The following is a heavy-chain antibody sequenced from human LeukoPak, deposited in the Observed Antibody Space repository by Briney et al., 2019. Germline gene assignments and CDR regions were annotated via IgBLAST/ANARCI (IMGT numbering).Heavy chain of an antibody. CDR2: IIPILGIA. CDR1: GGTFSSYA. CDR3: ARGAYYDFWSGYYHFDY. V-gene: IGHV1-69*04. J-gene: IGHJ4*02. D-gene: IGHD3-3*01. Sequence: GASVKVSCKASGGTFSSYAISWVRQAPGQGLEWMGRIIPILGIASYAQKFQGRVTITADKSTSTAYMELSSLRSEDTAVYYCARGAYYDFWSGYYHFDYWGQGTLVTVSS.